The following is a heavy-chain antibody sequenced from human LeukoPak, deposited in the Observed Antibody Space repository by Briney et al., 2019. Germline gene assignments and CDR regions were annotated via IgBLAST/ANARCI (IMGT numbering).Heavy chain of an antibody. CDR1: GFTFSSYW. CDR3: ARGPPTMIVSNYYYYMDV. D-gene: IGHD3-22*01. V-gene: IGHV3-74*01. CDR2: INGDGSVT. Sequence: PGGSLRLSCAASGFTFSSYWMHWVRQAPGKGPVWVSHINGDGSVTGYADSVKGRFTISRDNAKNSLYLQMNSLRAEDTAVYYCARGPPTMIVSNYYYYMDVWGKGTTVTISS. J-gene: IGHJ6*03.